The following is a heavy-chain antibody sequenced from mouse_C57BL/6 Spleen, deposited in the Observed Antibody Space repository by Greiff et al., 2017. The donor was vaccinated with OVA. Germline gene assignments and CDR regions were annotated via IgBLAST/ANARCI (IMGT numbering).Heavy chain of an antibody. CDR2: ISSGGSYT. D-gene: IGHD1-1*01. V-gene: IGHV5-6*01. J-gene: IGHJ4*01. CDR3: ARQGYGSSYDAMDY. Sequence: EVQLVESGGDLVKPGGSLKLSCAASGFTFSSYGMSWVRQTPDKRLEWVATISSGGSYTYYPDSVKGRFTISRDNAKNTLYLQMSSLKSEDTAMYYCARQGYGSSYDAMDYWGQGTSVTVSS. CDR1: GFTFSSYG.